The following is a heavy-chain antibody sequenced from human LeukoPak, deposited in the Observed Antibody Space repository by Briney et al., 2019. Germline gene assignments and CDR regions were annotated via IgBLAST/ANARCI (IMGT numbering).Heavy chain of an antibody. CDR1: GYTFTNYG. CDR2: ISAYSGNT. J-gene: IGHJ4*02. D-gene: IGHD3-22*01. Sequence: GASVKVSCKASGYTFTNYGIFWVRQAPGQGLEWMGWISAYSGNTNHAQKLQGRVTMTTETSTSTAYMELESLRSDDTAVYYCAISQGSYYDTSGYLGGDYWGQGTLVTVSS. CDR3: AISQGSYYDTSGYLGGDY. V-gene: IGHV1-18*01.